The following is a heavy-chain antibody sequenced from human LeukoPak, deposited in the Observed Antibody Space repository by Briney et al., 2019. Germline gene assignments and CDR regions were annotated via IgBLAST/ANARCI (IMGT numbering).Heavy chain of an antibody. CDR2: VNSDRRSV. CDR1: GFTVSNYW. Sequence: GGSLRLPCAASGFTVSNYWMHWVRQAPGEGLVWVSRVNSDRRSVAYADSVQGRFTISTDNTKNTVYLQMDSLRAEDTAVYYCTRERNNGWDSWGQGTLVSVSS. V-gene: IGHV3-74*01. D-gene: IGHD6-19*01. CDR3: TRERNNGWDS. J-gene: IGHJ4*02.